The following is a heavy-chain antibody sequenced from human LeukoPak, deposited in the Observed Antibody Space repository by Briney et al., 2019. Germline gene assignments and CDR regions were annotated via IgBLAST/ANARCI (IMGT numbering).Heavy chain of an antibody. CDR2: IYYSGST. V-gene: IGHV4-59*01. CDR3: ARQQRSSGWYLSPRYYYYGMDV. CDR1: GGSISSYY. Sequence: PSETLSLTCTVSGGSISSYYWSWIRQPPGKRLEWIGYIYYSGSTNYNPSLKSRVTISVDTSKNQFSLKLSSVTAADTAVYYCARQQRSSGWYLSPRYYYYGMDVWGKGTTVTVSS. J-gene: IGHJ6*04. D-gene: IGHD6-19*01.